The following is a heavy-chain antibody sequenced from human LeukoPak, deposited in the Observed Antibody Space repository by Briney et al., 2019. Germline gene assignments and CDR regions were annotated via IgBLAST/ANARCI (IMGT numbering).Heavy chain of an antibody. CDR3: ARGGYGVHGGDFDY. CDR2: IFYTGSA. D-gene: IGHD4-17*01. CDR1: GTSVNSGSYY. V-gene: IGHV4-61*01. Sequence: SETLSLTCTVSGTSVNSGSYYWSWFRQPPGKGLEWIAYIFYTGSANYSPSLRSRVAISIDTSKNQFSLKLSSVTAADTAVYYCARGGYGVHGGDFDYWGQGTLVTVSS. J-gene: IGHJ4*02.